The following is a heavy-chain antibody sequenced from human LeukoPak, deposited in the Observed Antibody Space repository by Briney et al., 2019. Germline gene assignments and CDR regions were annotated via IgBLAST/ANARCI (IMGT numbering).Heavy chain of an antibody. V-gene: IGHV4-61*02. D-gene: IGHD1-26*01. J-gene: IGHJ3*02. CDR1: GGSISSNTYY. CDR2: IYTSGST. Sequence: PSETLSLTCTVSGGSISSNTYYWSWLRQPAGKGLEWIGRIYTSGSTNYNPSLKSRVTISVDTSKNQFSLKLSSVTAADTAVYYCARDVGMRATTAFDIWGQGTMVKVSS. CDR3: ARDVGMRATTAFDI.